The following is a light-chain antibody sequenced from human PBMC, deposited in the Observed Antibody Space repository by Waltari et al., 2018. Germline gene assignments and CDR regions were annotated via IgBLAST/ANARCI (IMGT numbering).Light chain of an antibody. Sequence: QSALTQPASVSGSPGPSITISCTGPSRDFGGFTFVSWYQQYPGKAPKLMIFEVSNRPSGVSNRFSGSKSGNTASLTISGLQAEDEADYYCSSFTSSSVYVFGTGTKVTVL. V-gene: IGLV2-14*01. CDR2: EVS. CDR1: SRDFGGFTF. J-gene: IGLJ1*01. CDR3: SSFTSSSVYV.